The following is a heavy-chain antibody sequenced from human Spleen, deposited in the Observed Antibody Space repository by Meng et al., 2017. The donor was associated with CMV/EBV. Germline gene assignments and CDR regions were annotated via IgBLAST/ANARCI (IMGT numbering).Heavy chain of an antibody. Sequence: SGYTFHSYSIHWVRQAPGHGLEWLGIINPKSGSITYAQDFQDRVTLTKDTSANTVYMELTSLRSEDTAVYYCARAGEYQMPFYFDSWGQGTLVTVSS. D-gene: IGHD2-2*01. CDR1: GYTFHSYS. CDR2: INPKSGSI. V-gene: IGHV1-46*02. CDR3: ARAGEYQMPFYFDS. J-gene: IGHJ4*02.